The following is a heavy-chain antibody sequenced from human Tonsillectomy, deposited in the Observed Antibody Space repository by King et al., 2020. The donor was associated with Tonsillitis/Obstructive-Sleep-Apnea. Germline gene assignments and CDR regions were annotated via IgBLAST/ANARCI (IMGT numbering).Heavy chain of an antibody. V-gene: IGHV3-30*04. CDR3: ARGKGCTSTSCYTFYDYYYYMDV. J-gene: IGHJ6*03. CDR2: ISYDGGNK. CDR1: GFTFSSYA. D-gene: IGHD2-2*02. Sequence: QLVQSGGGVVQPGRSLRLSCAASGFTFSSYAMHWVRQAPGKGLEWVAVISYDGGNKYYADSVKGRFTISRDNSKNTLYLQMNSLRTEDTAVYYCARGKGCTSTSCYTFYDYYYYMDVWGKGTTVTVSS.